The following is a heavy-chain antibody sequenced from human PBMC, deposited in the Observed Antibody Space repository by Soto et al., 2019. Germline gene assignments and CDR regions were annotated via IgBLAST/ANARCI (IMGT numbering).Heavy chain of an antibody. CDR1: GDSSSSSPYY. D-gene: IGHD2-2*01. CDR3: ERYGEVYQ. V-gene: IGHV4-39*01. J-gene: IGHJ4*02. CDR2: IFYLGDT. Sequence: PSETLSLTCTVSGDSSSSSPYYWGWIRQPPGKGLEWIGSIFYLGDTHYNPSLDSRVTISVDTSKSQFSLKLTSVTAADTAVYYCERYGEVYQWGQGTLVTVSS.